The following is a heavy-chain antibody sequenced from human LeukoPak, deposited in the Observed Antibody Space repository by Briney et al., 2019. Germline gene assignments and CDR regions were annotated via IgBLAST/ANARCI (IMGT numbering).Heavy chain of an antibody. CDR1: GGSFSGYY. V-gene: IGHV4-34*01. Sequence: PSETLSLTCAVYGGSFSGYYWSWIRQPPGKGLEWIGEINHSGSTNYNPSLKSRVTISADTSKNQFSLKLSSVTAADTAVYYCAIPRNYYDSSGYALDYWGQGTLVTVSS. CDR2: INHSGST. J-gene: IGHJ4*02. D-gene: IGHD3-22*01. CDR3: AIPRNYYDSSGYALDY.